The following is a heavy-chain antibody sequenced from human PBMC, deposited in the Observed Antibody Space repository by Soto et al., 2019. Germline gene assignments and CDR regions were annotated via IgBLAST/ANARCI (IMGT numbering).Heavy chain of an antibody. CDR3: ARARGYCSSYSCYYFDY. D-gene: IGHD2-2*01. CDR2: TSFDEGNK. J-gene: IGHJ4*02. V-gene: IGHV3-30*04. CDR1: GFTFSHYA. Sequence: GGSLRLSCAASGFTFSHYAMHWVRQAPGKGLEWVAVTSFDEGNKYYADSVRGRFTISRDNSKNTLFLQMNSLRAEDTAVYYCARARGYCSSYSCYYFDYWGQGTLVTVSS.